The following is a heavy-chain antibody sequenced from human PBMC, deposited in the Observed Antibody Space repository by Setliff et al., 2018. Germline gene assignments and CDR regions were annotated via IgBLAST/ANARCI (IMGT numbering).Heavy chain of an antibody. V-gene: IGHV3-23*01. J-gene: IGHJ4*02. CDR3: AKDRVPDGKWDFDS. D-gene: IGHD2-8*01. Sequence: PGGSLRLSCAASGLTFRTYAMSWVRQAPGKGLEWVSAMSASGTSTYHADSVKGRFTISGDNSKNTVYLQMTNLRVEDTAIYYCAKDRVPDGKWDFDSSGPGILVTVSS. CDR2: MSASGTST. CDR1: GLTFRTYA.